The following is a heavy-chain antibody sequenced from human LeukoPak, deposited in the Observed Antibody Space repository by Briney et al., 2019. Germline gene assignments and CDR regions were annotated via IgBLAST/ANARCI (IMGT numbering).Heavy chain of an antibody. J-gene: IGHJ4*02. V-gene: IGHV4-4*02. CDR3: ASVVAAAGTLDY. CDR2: IYHSGST. Sequence: PLGTLSLTCAVSGGSISSSNWWSWVRQPPGKGLEWIGEIYHSGSTNYNPSLKSRVTISVDKSKNQFSLKLRSVTAADTAVYYCASVVAAAGTLDYWGQGTLVTVSS. CDR1: GGSISSSNW. D-gene: IGHD6-13*01.